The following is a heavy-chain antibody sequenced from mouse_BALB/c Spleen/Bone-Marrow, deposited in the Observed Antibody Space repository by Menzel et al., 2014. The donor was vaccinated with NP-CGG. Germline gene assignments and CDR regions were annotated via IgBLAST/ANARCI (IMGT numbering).Heavy chain of an antibody. Sequence: EVQGVESGGGLVQPGGSRKLSCAASGFTFSSFGMHWVRQAPEKGLEWVAYISSGSSAIYYADTVRGRFTISRDNPKNTLLLQMTSLRSEDTAMYYCARGGNWGDFDYWGQGTTLTVSS. CDR2: ISSGSSAI. J-gene: IGHJ2*01. V-gene: IGHV5-17*02. D-gene: IGHD4-1*01. CDR1: GFTFSSFG. CDR3: ARGGNWGDFDY.